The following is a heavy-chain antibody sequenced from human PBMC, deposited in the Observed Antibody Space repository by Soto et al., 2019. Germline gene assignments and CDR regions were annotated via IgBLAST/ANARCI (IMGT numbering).Heavy chain of an antibody. CDR3: ARDGGRHSGGIDY. CDR1: GGTFSSYS. Sequence: QVQLVQSGAEVKKPGSSVKVSCKASGGTFSSYSINCVRQAPGQGLEWMGEIIPIFGTANYAQKFQGRVTITADESTITAYMELSSLRSEDTAVYYCARDGGRHSGGIDYWGQGTLVTGYS. D-gene: IGHD1-26*01. V-gene: IGHV1-69*01. J-gene: IGHJ4*02. CDR2: IIPIFGTA.